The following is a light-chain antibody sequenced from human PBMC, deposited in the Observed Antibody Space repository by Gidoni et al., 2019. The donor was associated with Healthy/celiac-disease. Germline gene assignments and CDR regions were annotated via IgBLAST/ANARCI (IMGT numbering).Light chain of an antibody. CDR2: EDN. V-gene: IGLV6-57*02. CDR1: SGSIASND. CDR3: QSYDSSNFWV. Sequence: FMLTQPHSVSDSPGKTVTISCTGSSGSIASNDVQWYQQRPGSAPTTVIYEDNQRPSGVPDRFSGSIDSSSNSASLTISGLKTEDEADYYCQSYDSSNFWVFGGGTKLTVL. J-gene: IGLJ3*02.